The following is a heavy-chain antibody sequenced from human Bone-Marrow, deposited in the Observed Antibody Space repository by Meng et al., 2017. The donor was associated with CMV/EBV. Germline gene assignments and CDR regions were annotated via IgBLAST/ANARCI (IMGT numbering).Heavy chain of an antibody. Sequence: GGSLRLSCAASGFTFSSYAMHWVRQAPGKGLEWVSSISSSSSYIYYADSVKGRFTISRDNAKNSLYLQMNSLRAEDTAVYYCAGYYDILTGYSRFDYWGQGNLVTVYS. CDR3: AGYYDILTGYSRFDY. CDR2: ISSSSSYI. V-gene: IGHV3-21*01. CDR1: GFTFSSYA. D-gene: IGHD3-9*01. J-gene: IGHJ4*02.